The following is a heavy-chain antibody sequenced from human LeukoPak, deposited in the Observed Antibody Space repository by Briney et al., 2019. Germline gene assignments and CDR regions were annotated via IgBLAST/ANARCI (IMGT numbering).Heavy chain of an antibody. CDR2: INPSGGST. D-gene: IGHD3-3*01. CDR1: GYTFTSYY. CDR3: ARSPPEWLLSSSMDY. V-gene: IGHV1-46*01. J-gene: IGHJ4*02. Sequence: ASVKVSCKASGYTFTSYYMHWVRQAPGQGLEWMGIINPSGGSTSYAQKFQGRVTMTRDMSTSTVYMELSSLRSEDTAVYYCARSPPEWLLSSSMDYWGQRALVTVSS.